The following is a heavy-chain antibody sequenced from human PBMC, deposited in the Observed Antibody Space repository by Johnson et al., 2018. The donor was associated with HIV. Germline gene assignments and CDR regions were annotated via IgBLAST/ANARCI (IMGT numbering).Heavy chain of an antibody. V-gene: IGHV3-15*01. D-gene: IGHD6-13*01. Sequence: EVQLVESGGGLVKPGGSLRLSCVASGFTFSNAWMNWVRQAPGKGLEWVGRIKSESDGGTTDYAAPVKGRFTISRDNSKNTLYLQMNSLRAEDTAVYYCSTGFSSWAFDIWGQGTMVTVSS. J-gene: IGHJ3*02. CDR2: IKSESDGGTT. CDR3: STGFSSWAFDI. CDR1: GFTFSNAW.